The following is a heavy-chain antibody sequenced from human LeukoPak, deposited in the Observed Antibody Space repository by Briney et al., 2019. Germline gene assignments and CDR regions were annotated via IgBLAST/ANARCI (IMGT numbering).Heavy chain of an antibody. CDR1: GFTFSGYA. D-gene: IGHD4-17*01. Sequence: PGGSLTLSCAASGFTFSGYAMSWVRQVVGKGLEWVSSISNGGRHTYVADSVKGRFTISRDNSKNTLFLVMNSLRTDDTAVYYCAMGTTVTSYFRSWGQGTLVIVSS. V-gene: IGHV3-23*01. CDR3: AMGTTVTSYFRS. CDR2: ISNGGRHT. J-gene: IGHJ4*02.